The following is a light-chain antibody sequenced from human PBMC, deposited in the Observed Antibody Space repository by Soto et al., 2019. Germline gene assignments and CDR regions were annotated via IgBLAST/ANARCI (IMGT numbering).Light chain of an antibody. CDR1: QSIDTY. CDR3: QQSYNFPRT. J-gene: IGKJ1*01. Sequence: DIQMTQSPSTLSASVGDRVTITCRASQSIDTYLAWYQQKPGKAPKLLIYKTSNLESGVPSRFSGRGSGTEFTLTISGLQPEDSASYCCQQSYNFPRTFGQGTKVDIK. V-gene: IGKV1-5*03. CDR2: KTS.